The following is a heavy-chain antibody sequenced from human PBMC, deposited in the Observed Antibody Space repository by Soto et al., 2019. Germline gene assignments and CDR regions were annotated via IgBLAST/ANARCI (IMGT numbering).Heavy chain of an antibody. CDR2: ISYDGSNK. CDR3: AREEWELLPDY. D-gene: IGHD1-26*01. J-gene: IGHJ4*02. CDR1: RFTFCSYA. Sequence: QVQLVESGGGVVQPGRSLRLSCAASRFTFCSYAMHWVRQAPGKGLEWVAVISYDGSNKYYADSVKGRFTISRDNSKNTLYLQMNSLRAEDTAVYYCAREEWELLPDYWGQGTLVTVSS. V-gene: IGHV3-30-3*01.